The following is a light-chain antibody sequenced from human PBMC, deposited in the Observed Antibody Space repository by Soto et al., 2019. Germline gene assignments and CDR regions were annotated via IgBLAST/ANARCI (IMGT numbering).Light chain of an antibody. V-gene: IGLV2-14*03. Sequence: QSALTQPASVAGSPGQSITISCTGTSNDVGGYKYVSWYQQHPGKAPRLIIHDISHRPSGVSDRFAGSKSGNTAYLIISGLQAEDEADYYCSSYTSRRLYVLGTGTKLTVL. CDR1: SNDVGGYKY. CDR2: DIS. CDR3: SSYTSRRLYV. J-gene: IGLJ1*01.